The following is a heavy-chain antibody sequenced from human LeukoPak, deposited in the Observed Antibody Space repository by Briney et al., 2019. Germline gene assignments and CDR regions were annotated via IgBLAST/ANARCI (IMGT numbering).Heavy chain of an antibody. CDR2: IKEDGSDK. V-gene: IGHV3-7*01. CDR3: ARGGDFDY. Sequence: GGSLRLSCAATGFIFTTYWMSWVRQAPGKGLEWVANIKEDGSDKYYVDSVKGRFSISRDNAKNSLYLQMNSLRAEDTAVYYCARGGDFDYWGQGTLVTVSS. J-gene: IGHJ4*02. D-gene: IGHD3-16*01. CDR1: GFIFTTYW.